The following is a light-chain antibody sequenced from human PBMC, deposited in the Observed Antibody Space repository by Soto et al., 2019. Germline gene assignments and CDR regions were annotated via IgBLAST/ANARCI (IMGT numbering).Light chain of an antibody. Sequence: QSVLTQPPSASGTPGQRVTLSCSGSSSNIGSKYVAWCQQLPGTAPKLLMYRNNHRPSGVPDRFSGSKSGTSASLAISGPRSEDEADYYCAAWDAGVSGPAFGGGTKLTVL. CDR3: AAWDAGVSGPA. V-gene: IGLV1-47*01. J-gene: IGLJ2*01. CDR1: SSNIGSKY. CDR2: RNN.